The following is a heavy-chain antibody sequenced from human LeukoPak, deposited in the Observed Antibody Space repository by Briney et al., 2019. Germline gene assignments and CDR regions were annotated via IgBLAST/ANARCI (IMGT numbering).Heavy chain of an antibody. CDR2: ISYDGTNK. Sequence: GGSLRLSCAASGFTFSSYGMHWVRQAPGKGLEWVAVISYDGTNKYYADSVKGRFTISRDNSKNTLYLQMNSLRAEDTAVYYCAKDRVVRGVIGYWGQGTLVTVSS. CDR3: AKDRVVRGVIGY. V-gene: IGHV3-30*18. D-gene: IGHD3-10*01. CDR1: GFTFSSYG. J-gene: IGHJ4*02.